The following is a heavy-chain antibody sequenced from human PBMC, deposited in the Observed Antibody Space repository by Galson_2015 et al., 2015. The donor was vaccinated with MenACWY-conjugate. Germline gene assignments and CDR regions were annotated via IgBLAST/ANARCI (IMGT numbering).Heavy chain of an antibody. Sequence: SLRLSCAASGFIFNKYAMTWIRQAPGKGLEWLSATSGSGGVTYHADSVKGRVTISRDKSKNTVFLQKNSLKVEDTARYYCAKGPLYDSSGSDSDYFDYWGQGTLVTVSS. D-gene: IGHD3-22*01. J-gene: IGHJ4*02. CDR1: GFIFNKYA. CDR2: TSGSGGVT. V-gene: IGHV3-23*01. CDR3: AKGPLYDSSGSDSDYFDY.